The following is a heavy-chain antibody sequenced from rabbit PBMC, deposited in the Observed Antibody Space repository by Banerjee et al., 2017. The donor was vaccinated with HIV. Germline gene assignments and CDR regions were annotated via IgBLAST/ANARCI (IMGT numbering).Heavy chain of an antibody. CDR2: IYTSSSGST. CDR1: GFSFSSSYW. J-gene: IGHJ4*01. Sequence: QEQLVESGGDLVKPEGSLTLTCTASGFSFSSSYWMCWVRQAPGKGLEWIACIYTSSSGSTYYASWAKGRFTISKTSSTTVTLQMTSLTAADTATYFCARDAGYVGSNLWGQGTLVTVS. V-gene: IGHV1S45*01. D-gene: IGHD4-2*01. CDR3: ARDAGYVGSNL.